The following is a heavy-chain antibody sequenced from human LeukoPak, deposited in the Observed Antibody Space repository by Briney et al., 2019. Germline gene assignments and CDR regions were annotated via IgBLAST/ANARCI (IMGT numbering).Heavy chain of an antibody. D-gene: IGHD6-6*01. V-gene: IGHV4-39*02. CDR2: IYYSGST. CDR3: AREGIAARRRLGYFQH. CDR1: GGSISSSSYY. J-gene: IGHJ1*01. Sequence: PSETLSLTCTVSGGSISSSSYYWGWIRQPPGKGLEWIGSIYYSGSTYYNPSLKSRVTISVDTSKNQFSLKLSSVTAADTAVYYCAREGIAARRRLGYFQHWGQGTLVTVSS.